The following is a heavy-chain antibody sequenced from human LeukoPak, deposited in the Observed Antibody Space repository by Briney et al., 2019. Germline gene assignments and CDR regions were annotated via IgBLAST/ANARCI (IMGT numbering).Heavy chain of an antibody. V-gene: IGHV1-8*01. D-gene: IGHD6-19*01. CDR1: GYTFTSYD. Sequence: ASVKVSCKASGYTFTSYDIDWVRQATGQGLEWMGWMNPNSANTGYAQKFQGRVTMTRNTSISTAYMELSSLRSEDTAVYYCARAGYTSGRRGGGSGYWGQGTLVTVSS. CDR2: MNPNSANT. CDR3: ARAGYTSGRRGGGSGY. J-gene: IGHJ4*02.